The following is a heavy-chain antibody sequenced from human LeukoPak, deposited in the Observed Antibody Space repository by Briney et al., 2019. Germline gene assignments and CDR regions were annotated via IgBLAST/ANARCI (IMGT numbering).Heavy chain of an antibody. CDR3: ARVIAARSHDAFDI. CDR2: ISAYNGNT. V-gene: IGHV1-18*01. CDR1: GYTFTNYG. Sequence: ASVKVSCKASGYTFTNYGISWVRQAPGQGLEWMGWISAYNGNTNFAQKLQGRVTMTTDTSTSTAYMELSSLRSEDTAVYYCARVIAARSHDAFDIWGQGTMVTVSS. J-gene: IGHJ3*02. D-gene: IGHD6-6*01.